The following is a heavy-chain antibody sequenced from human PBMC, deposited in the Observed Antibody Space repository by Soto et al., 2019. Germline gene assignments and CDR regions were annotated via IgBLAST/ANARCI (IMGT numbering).Heavy chain of an antibody. J-gene: IGHJ6*02. D-gene: IGHD3-22*01. CDR3: TTDFYDSSGPTHYYYGMDV. V-gene: IGHV3-15*01. CDR2: IKSKTDGGTT. CDR1: GFTFSNAW. Sequence: TGGSLRLSCAASGFTFSNAWMSWVRQAPGKGLEWVGRIKSKTDGGTTDYAAPVKGRFTISRDDSKNTLYLQMNSLKTEDTAVYYCTTDFYDSSGPTHYYYGMDVWGQGTTVTVSS.